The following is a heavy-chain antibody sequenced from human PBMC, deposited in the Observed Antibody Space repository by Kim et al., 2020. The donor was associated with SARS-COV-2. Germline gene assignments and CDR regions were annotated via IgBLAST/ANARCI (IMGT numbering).Heavy chain of an antibody. D-gene: IGHD3-9*01. CDR3: ARDVWFYDILTGYGYGMDV. Sequence: SETQSLTCTVSGGSISSGAYYWSWIRQHPGKGLEWIGYIYYSGSTYYNPSLKSRVTISVDTSKNQFSLKLSSVTAADTAVYYCARDVWFYDILTGYGYGMDVWGQGTTVTVSS. J-gene: IGHJ6*02. CDR1: GGSISSGAYY. CDR2: IYYSGST. V-gene: IGHV4-31*03.